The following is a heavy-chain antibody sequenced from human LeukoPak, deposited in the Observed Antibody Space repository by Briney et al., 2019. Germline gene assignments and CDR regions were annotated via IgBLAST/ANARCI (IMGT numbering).Heavy chain of an antibody. CDR2: MNPNSCNN. J-gene: IGHJ6*02. CDR1: GYTFSSYD. V-gene: IGHV1-8*01. Sequence: SSDKVSRKHCGYTFSSYDINWVRQAPGQGLKWMGWMNPNSCNNRSPHNLQDRSTMTRNTSISTAYMELSSLQSEDTAVYYCASPTKQDTGADQYSGSIRHYYGMDVWGQGTTVSVSS. D-gene: IGHD5-12*01. CDR3: ASPTKQDTGADQYSGSIRHYYGMDV.